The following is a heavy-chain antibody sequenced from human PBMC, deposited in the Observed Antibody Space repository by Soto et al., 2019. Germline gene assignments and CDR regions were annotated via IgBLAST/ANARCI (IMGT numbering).Heavy chain of an antibody. Sequence: QITLKESGPTLVKPTQTLTLTCAFSGFSLGTAPMGVAWIHQPPGAALEWLAVIYWNDDKRYSPSLKSRLTIAKGTSSNQVVLTMTNMDPVDTATYYCVHRLMSTKPGAGFFDFWGPGTLVAVSS. J-gene: IGHJ4*02. V-gene: IGHV2-5*01. D-gene: IGHD1-26*01. CDR1: GFSLGTAPMG. CDR3: VHRLMSTKPGAGFFDF. CDR2: IYWNDDK.